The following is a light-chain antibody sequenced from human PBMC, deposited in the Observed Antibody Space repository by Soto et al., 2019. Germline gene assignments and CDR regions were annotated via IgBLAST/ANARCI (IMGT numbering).Light chain of an antibody. V-gene: IGKV3-20*01. CDR3: QQYGSSAPIT. CDR1: QSVSNSY. CDR2: GAS. J-gene: IGKJ5*01. Sequence: EIVLTQSPGTLSLSPGERATLSCMAIQSVSNSYLAWYQQKPGQAPRLLIFGASSRATGIPDRFTGSGSGTDFTLTVGRLEPEDFALYYCQQYGSSAPITFGQGTRLEIK.